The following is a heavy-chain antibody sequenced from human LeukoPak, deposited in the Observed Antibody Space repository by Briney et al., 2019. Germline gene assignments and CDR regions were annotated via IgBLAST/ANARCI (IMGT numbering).Heavy chain of an antibody. CDR2: INPNSGGT. J-gene: IGHJ4*02. D-gene: IGHD6-19*01. V-gene: IGHV1-2*02. CDR1: GYTFTGYC. Sequence: RASVKVSCKASGYTFTGYCMHWVRQAPGQGLEWMGWINPNSGGTNYAQKFQGRVTMTRDTSISTAYMELSRLRSDDTAVYYCAGAYPGIAVAGTGLDYWGQGTLVTVSS. CDR3: AGAYPGIAVAGTGLDY.